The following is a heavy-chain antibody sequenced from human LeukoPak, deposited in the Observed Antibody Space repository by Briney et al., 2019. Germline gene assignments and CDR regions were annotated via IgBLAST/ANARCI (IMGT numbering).Heavy chain of an antibody. CDR1: GYTFTGYY. D-gene: IGHD1-26*01. Sequence: ASVKVSYKASGYTFTGYYMHWVRQAPGQGLEWMGWINPNSGGTNYAQKFQGRVTMTRDTSISTAYMELSRLRSDDTAVYYCAREWELHADAFDIWGQGTMVTVSS. V-gene: IGHV1-2*02. J-gene: IGHJ3*02. CDR3: AREWELHADAFDI. CDR2: INPNSGGT.